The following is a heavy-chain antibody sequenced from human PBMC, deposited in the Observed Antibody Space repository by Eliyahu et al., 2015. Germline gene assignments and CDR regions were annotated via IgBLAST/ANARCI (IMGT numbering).Heavy chain of an antibody. CDR3: ARGSFSGSYLVLFDY. Sequence: EVQLVESGGGLVQPGGSLRLSCAASGFTFSSYWMSWVRQGPREGAGGGGHIKEDGSEKYYVGAVKGRFTISRDNAKNSLSLQMNSLRAEDTAVYYCARGSFSGSYLVLFDYWGQGTLVTVSS. V-gene: IGHV3-7*04. J-gene: IGHJ4*02. CDR2: IKEDGSEK. CDR1: GFTFSSYW. D-gene: IGHD3-10*01.